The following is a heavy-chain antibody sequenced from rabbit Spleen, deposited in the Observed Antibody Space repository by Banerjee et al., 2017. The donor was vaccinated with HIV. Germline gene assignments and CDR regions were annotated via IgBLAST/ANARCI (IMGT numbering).Heavy chain of an antibody. D-gene: IGHD1-1*01. V-gene: IGHV1S47*01. J-gene: IGHJ6*01. Sequence: QEQLEESGGGLVQPEGSLPLTCKAAGFDFSSSYYMCWVRQAPGKGPEGIACIYVGDGSSYYASGVNGRLTISRSASLNTVTLQRTRLTAADTSFYFCARDTGNSCSTYGMDLWGQGTLVTVS. CDR3: ARDTGNSCSTYGMDL. CDR2: IYVGDGSS. CDR1: GFDFSSSYY.